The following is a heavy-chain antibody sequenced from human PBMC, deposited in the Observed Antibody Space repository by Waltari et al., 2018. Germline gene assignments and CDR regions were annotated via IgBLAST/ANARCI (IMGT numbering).Heavy chain of an antibody. CDR1: DFSLSSGYY. D-gene: IGHD6-13*01. CDR3: ARAPSTYSSSWYRVGFDY. J-gene: IGHJ4*02. CDR2: IYHSGST. V-gene: IGHV4-38-2*02. Sequence: QVRLQESGPGLVKPSETLSLTCSVSDFSLSSGYYWAWIRQPPGKGLEWIASIYHSGSTYYNPSLKSRVTIFVDTSKTQFSLKLTSVTAADTAVYFCARAPSTYSSSWYRVGFDYWGQGTLVTVSS.